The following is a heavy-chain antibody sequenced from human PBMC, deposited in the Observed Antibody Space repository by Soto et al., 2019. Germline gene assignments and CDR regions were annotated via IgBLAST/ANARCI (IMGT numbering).Heavy chain of an antibody. J-gene: IGHJ6*02. CDR2: ITSSGGTI. Sequence: DVQLVESGGGLVQPGGSLRLSCAASGFTFSNFDMNWVRQAPGKGLEWVSYITSSGGTIYYADSVKGRFTISRDNAKNSLYLQMNSLRGEDTAVYYCAREGSVSSSDYYAYYYGMDFWGLGTTVTVSS. CDR3: AREGSVSSSDYYAYYYGMDF. V-gene: IGHV3-48*03. D-gene: IGHD3-10*01. CDR1: GFTFSNFD.